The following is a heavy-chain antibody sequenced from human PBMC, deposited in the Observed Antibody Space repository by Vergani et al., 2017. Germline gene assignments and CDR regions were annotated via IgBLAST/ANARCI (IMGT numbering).Heavy chain of an antibody. Sequence: EVQLVESGGGLVQPGGSLRLSCAASGFTFDDYAMHWVRQAPGKGLEWVSLISWDGGSTYYADSVKGRFTISRDNSKNSLYLQMNSLRAEDTALYYCAKDLPYCSSTSCYIKAMDVWGKGTTVTVSS. CDR3: AKDLPYCSSTSCYIKAMDV. V-gene: IGHV3-43D*04. CDR2: ISWDGGST. J-gene: IGHJ6*03. D-gene: IGHD2-2*01. CDR1: GFTFDDYA.